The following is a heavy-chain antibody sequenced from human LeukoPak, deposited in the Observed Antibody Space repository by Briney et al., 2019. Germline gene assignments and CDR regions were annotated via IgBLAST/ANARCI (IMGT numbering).Heavy chain of an antibody. Sequence: SETLSLTCTVSSGSISGSDYYWCWIRQPPGKGLEWIGSINYSGNTYYDSSLKSRVTISVDTSKNHFSLRLSSVTAAGTAVYYCARLVLSYGNAFDHWGQGTLVTVSS. D-gene: IGHD3-16*01. CDR1: SGSISGSDYY. CDR3: ARLVLSYGNAFDH. CDR2: INYSGNT. J-gene: IGHJ4*02. V-gene: IGHV4-39*02.